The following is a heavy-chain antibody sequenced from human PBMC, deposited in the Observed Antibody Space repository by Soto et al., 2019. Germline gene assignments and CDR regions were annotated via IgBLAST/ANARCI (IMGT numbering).Heavy chain of an antibody. V-gene: IGHV1-69*06. J-gene: IGHJ6*02. D-gene: IGHD3-3*01. CDR2: VIPIFGTA. CDR1: GGTFSSYA. CDR3: ARGLLRFLEWSHYYGMDV. Sequence: SVKVSCKASGGTFSSYAISWVRQAPGQGLEWMGGVIPIFGTANYAQKFQGRVTITADKSTSTAYMELSSLRSEDTAVYYCARGLLRFLEWSHYYGMDVWGQGTTVTVSS.